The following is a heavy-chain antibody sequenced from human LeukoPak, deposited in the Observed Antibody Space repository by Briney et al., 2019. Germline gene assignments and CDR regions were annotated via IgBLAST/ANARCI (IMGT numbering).Heavy chain of an antibody. Sequence: SETLSLTCTVSGGSISSSSYYWGWIRQPPGKGLEWIGSIYYSGSTYYNPSLKSRVTISVDTSKNQFSLKLSSVTAADTAVYYCAMEGQQLVLHWGQGTLVTASS. CDR3: AMEGQQLVLH. CDR1: GGSISSSSYY. D-gene: IGHD6-13*01. J-gene: IGHJ4*02. V-gene: IGHV4-39*01. CDR2: IYYSGST.